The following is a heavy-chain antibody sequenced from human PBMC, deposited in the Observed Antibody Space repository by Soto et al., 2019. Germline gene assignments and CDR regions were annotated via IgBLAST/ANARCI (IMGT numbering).Heavy chain of an antibody. CDR3: ARDPIAAAGPYYYYYGMDV. J-gene: IGHJ6*02. D-gene: IGHD6-13*01. CDR1: GFTFSSYW. V-gene: IGHV3-7*03. Sequence: EVQLVESGGGLVQPGGSLRLSCAASGFTFSSYWMSWVRQAPGKGLEWVANIKQDGSEKYYVDSVKGRFTISRDNAKKTLYMQMNSLRAEDTDVYYCARDPIAAAGPYYYYYGMDVWGQGTTVTVSS. CDR2: IKQDGSEK.